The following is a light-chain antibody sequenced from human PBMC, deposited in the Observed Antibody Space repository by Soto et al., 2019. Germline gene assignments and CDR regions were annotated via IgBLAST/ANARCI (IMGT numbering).Light chain of an antibody. CDR2: AAS. Sequence: DIQMTQSPSSLSASVGDRVTITCRASQTISTYLNWYQQNPGKAPKLLIYAASSLQSGVPSRFSGSGSGTDFTLTISSLQPEDFATYYCQQSSNTPYTFGQGTKREIK. CDR1: QTISTY. CDR3: QQSSNTPYT. V-gene: IGKV1-39*01. J-gene: IGKJ2*01.